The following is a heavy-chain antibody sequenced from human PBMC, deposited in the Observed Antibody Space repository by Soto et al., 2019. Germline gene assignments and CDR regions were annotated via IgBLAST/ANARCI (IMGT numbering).Heavy chain of an antibody. CDR2: ISSSGSHT. D-gene: IGHD3-22*01. J-gene: IGHJ3*02. Sequence: LRLSCAASGFSFSDFYMSWIRQAPGKGLEWISYISSSGSHTPYADSVKGRFTISRDNAKNSVYLQMNSLRAEDTALYYCVEDPLVNDSRPGGASHIWGRGTMVTVSS. CDR1: GFSFSDFY. V-gene: IGHV3-11*06. CDR3: VEDPLVNDSRPGGASHI.